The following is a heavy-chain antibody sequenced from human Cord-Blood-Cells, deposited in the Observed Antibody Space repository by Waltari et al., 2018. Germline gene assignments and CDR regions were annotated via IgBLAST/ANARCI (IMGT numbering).Heavy chain of an antibody. CDR1: GGSISSYY. J-gene: IGHJ4*02. CDR2: SYYSGST. CDR3: AGGIACGWGMYYFDY. D-gene: IGHD7-27*01. Sequence: QVQLQVSGPGLVKPSETLSLTCTVSGGSISSYYWSWIRQPPGKGPEVIRYSYYSGSTNLNPALMSLVTIAVYSSKNQFSLELSSVTAADTAVYYWAGGIACGWGMYYFDYWGQGTLVTVAS. V-gene: IGHV4-59*01.